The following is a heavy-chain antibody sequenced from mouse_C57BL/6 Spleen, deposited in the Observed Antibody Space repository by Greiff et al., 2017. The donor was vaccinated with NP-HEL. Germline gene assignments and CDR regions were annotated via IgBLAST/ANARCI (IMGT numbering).Heavy chain of an antibody. CDR1: GYTFTSYW. D-gene: IGHD1-1*01. J-gene: IGHJ2*01. Sequence: QVQLQQPGAELVKPGASVKLSCKASGYTFTSYWMHWVKQRPGQGLEWIGLIHPNSGSTNYNEKFKSKATLTVDKSSSTAYMQLSSLTSEDSAVYYCASLFLRENLDYWGQGTTLTVSS. V-gene: IGHV1-64*01. CDR3: ASLFLRENLDY. CDR2: IHPNSGST.